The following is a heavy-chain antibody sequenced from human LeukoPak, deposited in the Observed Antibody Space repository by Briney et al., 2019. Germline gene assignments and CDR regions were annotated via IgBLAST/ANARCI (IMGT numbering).Heavy chain of an antibody. J-gene: IGHJ4*02. V-gene: IGHV1-18*01. CDR3: AGDQAVGYFDWLPLDY. CDR1: GYTFTSYG. D-gene: IGHD3-9*01. CDR2: ISTYNGNT. Sequence: ASVKVSCKASGYTFTSYGISWVRQAPGQGLEWMGWISTYNGNTNYAQKLQGRVTMTTDTSTNTAYMELRSLRSDDTAVFYCAGDQAVGYFDWLPLDYWGQGTLVTVSS.